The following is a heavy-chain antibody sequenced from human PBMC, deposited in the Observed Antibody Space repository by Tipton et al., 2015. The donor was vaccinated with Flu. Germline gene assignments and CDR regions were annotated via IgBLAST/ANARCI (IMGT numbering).Heavy chain of an antibody. CDR1: GGSINSYY. D-gene: IGHD4-11*01. Sequence: GLVKPSETLSLTCTVSGGSINSYYWSWIRQPPGKGLEWIGYIYYSGSTNYNPSLKSRVTISVDTSKNQFSLKLSSVTAADTAVYYCARGGTVRNGMDVWGQGTTVTVSS. J-gene: IGHJ6*02. CDR3: ARGGTVRNGMDV. V-gene: IGHV4-59*01. CDR2: IYYSGST.